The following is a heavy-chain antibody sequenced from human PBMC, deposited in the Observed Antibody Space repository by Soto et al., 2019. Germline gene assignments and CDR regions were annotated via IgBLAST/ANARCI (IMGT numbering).Heavy chain of an antibody. CDR2: IFYSGST. Sequence: ECLSLTCPVSGASIRSYYWTWIRQPPGKGLEWLGYIFYSGSTFYNPSLKSRVTISIHTSKSQFSLQLTSVTAADTAVYYCARGAADTAMVDSWGQGTLVTVYS. V-gene: IGHV4-59*01. CDR3: ARGAADTAMVDS. D-gene: IGHD5-18*01. CDR1: GASIRSYY. J-gene: IGHJ4*02.